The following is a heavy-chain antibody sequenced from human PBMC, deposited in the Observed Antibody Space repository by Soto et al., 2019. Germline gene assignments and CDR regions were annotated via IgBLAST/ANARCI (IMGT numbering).Heavy chain of an antibody. D-gene: IGHD7-27*01. CDR3: ASLGIWDY. Sequence: QVQLVESGGGVVQPGRSLRLSCAASGFTFSSYAMHWVRQAPGKGLEWVAVISYDGSNKYYADSVKGRFTISRDNSKNTLYLQMNILRAEDTAVYYCASLGIWDYWGQGTLVTVSS. J-gene: IGHJ4*02. CDR1: GFTFSSYA. CDR2: ISYDGSNK. V-gene: IGHV3-30-3*01.